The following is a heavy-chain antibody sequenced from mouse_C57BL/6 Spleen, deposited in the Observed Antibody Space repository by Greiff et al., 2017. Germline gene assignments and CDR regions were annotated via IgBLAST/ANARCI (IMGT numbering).Heavy chain of an antibody. CDR3: ARGFDY. CDR2: IYPGDGDT. J-gene: IGHJ2*01. CDR1: GYAFSSSW. Sequence: QVQLKESGPELVKPGASVKISCKASGYAFSSSWMNWVKQRPGKGLEWIGRIYPGDGDTNYNGKFKGKATLAADKSSSTAYMQLSSLTSEDSAVYFCARGFDYWGQGTTLTVSS. V-gene: IGHV1-82*01.